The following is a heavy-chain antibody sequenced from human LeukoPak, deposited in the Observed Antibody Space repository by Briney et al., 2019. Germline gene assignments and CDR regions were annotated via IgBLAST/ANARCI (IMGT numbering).Heavy chain of an antibody. CDR1: GFTFSRYS. D-gene: IGHD3-16*01. Sequence: GGSLRLSCAASGFTFSRYSMHWVRQAPGKGLVWVSHVNSDGSGTDYADSVKGRFTISRDNAKKTLYLQMNSLRVEDTAVYYCVCLGLGGLSLDWGQGTLVTVSS. J-gene: IGHJ4*02. CDR3: VCLGLGGLSLD. V-gene: IGHV3-74*01. CDR2: VNSDGSGT.